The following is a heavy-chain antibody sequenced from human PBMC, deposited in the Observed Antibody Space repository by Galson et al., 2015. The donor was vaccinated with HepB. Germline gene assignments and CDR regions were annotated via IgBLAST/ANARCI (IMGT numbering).Heavy chain of an antibody. D-gene: IGHD2-2*01. CDR1: GGTFSSYA. Sequence: SVKVSCKASGGTFSSYAISWVRQAPGQGLEWMGGIIPIFGIANYAQKFQGRVTITADESTSTAYMELSSLRSEDTAVYYCARDEDIVVVPAATSSYYYGMDVWGQGTTVTVSS. CDR2: IIPIFGIA. V-gene: IGHV1-69*13. J-gene: IGHJ6*02. CDR3: ARDEDIVVVPAATSSYYYGMDV.